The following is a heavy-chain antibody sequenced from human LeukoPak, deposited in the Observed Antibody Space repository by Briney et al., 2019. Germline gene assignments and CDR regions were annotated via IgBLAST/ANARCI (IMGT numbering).Heavy chain of an antibody. J-gene: IGHJ4*02. CDR1: GYTFTSYD. Sequence: GASVKVSCKASGYTFTSYDINWVRQATGQGLEWMGWMNPNSGNTGYAQKFQGRVTITRNTSISTAYMELSSLRSDDTAVYYCARVPRGILLWFGELSRTQFDYWGQGTLVTVSS. CDR2: MNPNSGNT. D-gene: IGHD3-10*01. V-gene: IGHV1-8*03. CDR3: ARVPRGILLWFGELSRTQFDY.